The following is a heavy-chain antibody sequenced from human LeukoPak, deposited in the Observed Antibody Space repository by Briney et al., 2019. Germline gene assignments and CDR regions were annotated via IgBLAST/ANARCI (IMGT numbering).Heavy chain of an antibody. D-gene: IGHD6-6*01. Sequence: SETLSLTCTVSGGSFSSNTQYWSWIRQPAGKGLEWIGSIYNTGSTSYNPSLKSRVTISVDTSKNQFSLKLTSVTAADTAVYYCARVVTGRPDYFDYWGQGTLVTVSS. J-gene: IGHJ4*02. CDR2: IYNTGST. CDR3: ARVVTGRPDYFDY. V-gene: IGHV4-61*02. CDR1: GGSFSSNTQY.